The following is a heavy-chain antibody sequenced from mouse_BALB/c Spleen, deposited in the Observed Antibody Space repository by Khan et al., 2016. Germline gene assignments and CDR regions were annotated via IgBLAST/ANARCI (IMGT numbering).Heavy chain of an antibody. V-gene: IGHV1-85*01. Sequence: QVQLQQSGAELVKPGASVKLSCKASGYTFTSYDICRVRLRPEQGHEWIGWCLRGDGSSKYNEKIKGKATLTTDKSSSTGYMQISRQTSEDSAVFFCARLYCCTYWCIDFWVAGSTVTVSS. CDR1: GYTFTSYD. J-gene: IGHJ1*01. CDR3: ARLYCCTYWCIDF. CDR2: CLRGDGSS. D-gene: IGHD2-1*01.